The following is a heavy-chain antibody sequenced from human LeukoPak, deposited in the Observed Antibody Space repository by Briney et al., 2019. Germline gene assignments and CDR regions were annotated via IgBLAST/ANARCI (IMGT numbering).Heavy chain of an antibody. CDR2: ISGSGGST. Sequence: PGGSLRLSCAASGFTFSSYAISWVRQAPGKGLGWVSAISGSGGSTYYADSVKGRFTISRDNSKNTLYLQMNSLRAEDTAVYYCAKDPRRWELGDYWGQGTLVTVSS. J-gene: IGHJ4*02. CDR1: GFTFSSYA. V-gene: IGHV3-23*01. D-gene: IGHD1-26*01. CDR3: AKDPRRWELGDY.